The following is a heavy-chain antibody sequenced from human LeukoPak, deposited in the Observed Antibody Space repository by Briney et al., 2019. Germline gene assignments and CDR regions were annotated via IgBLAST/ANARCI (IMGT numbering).Heavy chain of an antibody. CDR1: GFTFSSYG. CDR3: ARDVDTAMVDY. J-gene: IGHJ4*02. Sequence: GRSLRLSCAASGFTFSSYGMHWVRQAPGKGLEWVAVIWYDGSNKYYADSVKGRSTISRDNSKNTLYLQMNSLRAEDTAVYYCARDVDTAMVDYWGQGTLVTVSS. D-gene: IGHD5-18*01. CDR2: IWYDGSNK. V-gene: IGHV3-33*01.